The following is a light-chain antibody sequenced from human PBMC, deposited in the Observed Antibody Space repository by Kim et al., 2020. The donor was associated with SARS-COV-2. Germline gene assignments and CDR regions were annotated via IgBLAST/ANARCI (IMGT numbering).Light chain of an antibody. CDR2: GKN. CDR1: SLRTYY. V-gene: IGLV3-19*01. J-gene: IGLJ2*01. Sequence: SSELTQDPAVSVALGQTVRITCLGDSLRTYYVSWFQQKPGQAPVLVMYGKNYRPSGIPDRFSGSSSGDTASLTITGAQADDEADYYCSSRDTGGNHYVEFGGGTQLTVL. CDR3: SSRDTGGNHYVE.